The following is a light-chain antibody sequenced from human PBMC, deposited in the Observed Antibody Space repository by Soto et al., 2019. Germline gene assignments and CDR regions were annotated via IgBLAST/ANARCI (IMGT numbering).Light chain of an antibody. CDR2: AAS. CDR3: QQYGSSPRT. Sequence: EIVLTQSPGTLSLSPGERATLSCRASQSVSSGYLAWYQQKPGQAPRLLIYAASSRATGIPDSFSGSGSGTDFTLTISRLEPEDLAVYCWQQYGSSPRTFGQGTKVDIK. V-gene: IGKV3-20*01. CDR1: QSVSSGY. J-gene: IGKJ1*01.